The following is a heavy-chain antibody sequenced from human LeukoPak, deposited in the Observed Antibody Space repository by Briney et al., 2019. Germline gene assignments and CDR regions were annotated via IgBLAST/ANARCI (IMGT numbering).Heavy chain of an antibody. V-gene: IGHV3-23*01. Sequence: GGSLRLSCAASGFTFSSYGMSWVRQAPGKGLEWVSAISTGGGSTYYADSVWGRFTISRDNSQNTLYLQMNSLRAEDTAAYYCAKEYYYDSSGYSAFDVWGQGTMVTVSS. CDR3: AKEYYYDSSGYSAFDV. J-gene: IGHJ3*01. CDR2: ISTGGGST. CDR1: GFTFSSYG. D-gene: IGHD3-22*01.